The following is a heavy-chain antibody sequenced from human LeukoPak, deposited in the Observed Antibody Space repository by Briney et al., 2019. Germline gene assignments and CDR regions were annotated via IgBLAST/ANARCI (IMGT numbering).Heavy chain of an antibody. V-gene: IGHV3-30*04. Sequence: SGGSLRLSCAASRFSISKYAIHWVRQAPGKGLEWVALMSYDESKEYYADSVKGRFTVSRDNSKNTVSLQMNSLKIEDTAIYFCARGDYCSGGDCYFGPYGADVWGQGTTVIVSS. J-gene: IGHJ6*02. CDR1: RFSISKYA. D-gene: IGHD2-15*01. CDR2: MSYDESKE. CDR3: ARGDYCSGGDCYFGPYGADV.